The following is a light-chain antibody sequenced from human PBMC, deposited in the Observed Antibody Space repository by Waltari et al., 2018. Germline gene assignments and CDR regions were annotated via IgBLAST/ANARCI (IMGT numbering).Light chain of an antibody. V-gene: IGLV2-23*02. CDR3: CSYGVWRSL. Sequence: QSALTQPASVSGSPGQSITITCTGSDSDIGSYTLVYWYQQQPGKAPKLIIFEVNKRPSGVSNRFSGSRANNTAALTISGLQAEDEAHYYCCSYGVWRSLFGGGTKVTVL. J-gene: IGLJ3*02. CDR2: EVN. CDR1: DSDIGSYTL.